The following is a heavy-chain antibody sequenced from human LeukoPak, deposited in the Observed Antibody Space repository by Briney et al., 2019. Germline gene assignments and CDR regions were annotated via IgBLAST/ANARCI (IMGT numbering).Heavy chain of an antibody. D-gene: IGHD3-22*01. CDR3: AREGTYYYDSSGSPLGY. V-gene: IGHV4-34*01. J-gene: IGHJ4*02. CDR2: INHSGST. Sequence: SETLSLTCAVYGGSFSGYYWSWIRQPPGKGLEWIGEINHSGSTNYNPSLKSRVTISVDTSKNQFSLKLSSVTAADTAVYYCAREGTYYYDSSGSPLGYWGQGTLVTVSS. CDR1: GGSFSGYY.